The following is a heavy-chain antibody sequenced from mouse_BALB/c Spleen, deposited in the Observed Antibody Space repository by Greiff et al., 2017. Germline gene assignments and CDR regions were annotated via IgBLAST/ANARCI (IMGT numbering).Heavy chain of an antibody. Sequence: QVQLKESGAELARPGASVKMSCKASGYTFTSYTMHWVKQRPGQGLEWIGYINPSSGYTNYNQKFKDKATLTADKSSSTAYMQLSSLTAEDSAVYYCARGRGFYYGYDGWFDYWGQGTLVTVSA. J-gene: IGHJ3*01. D-gene: IGHD2-2*01. CDR3: ARGRGFYYGYDGWFDY. V-gene: IGHV1-4*01. CDR1: GYTFTSYT. CDR2: INPSSGYT.